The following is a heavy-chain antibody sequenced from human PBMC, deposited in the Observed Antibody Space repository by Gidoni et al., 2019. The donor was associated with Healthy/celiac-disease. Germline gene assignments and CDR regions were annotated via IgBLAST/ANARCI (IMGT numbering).Heavy chain of an antibody. D-gene: IGHD3-3*01. J-gene: IGHJ4*02. V-gene: IGHV3-74*01. CDR1: GFTFSSYW. CDR3: ARVPDFWSGMPFDY. Sequence: EVQLVESGGGLVQPGGSLRLSCAASGFTFSSYWMHWVRQAPGQGLVWVSHSNSDGSSTSYADSVKGRFTISRDNAKNTLYLQMNSLRAEDTAVYYCARVPDFWSGMPFDYWGQGTLVTVSS. CDR2: SNSDGSST.